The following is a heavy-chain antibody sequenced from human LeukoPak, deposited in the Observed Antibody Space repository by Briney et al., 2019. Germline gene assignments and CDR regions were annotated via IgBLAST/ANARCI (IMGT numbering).Heavy chain of an antibody. V-gene: IGHV3-30*18. CDR1: GFTFSSYG. CDR2: ISYDGGNK. D-gene: IGHD3-10*01. CDR3: AKTQYYYGSGSYSAPDY. J-gene: IGHJ4*02. Sequence: GGSLRLSCAASGFTFSSYGMHWVRQAPGKGLEWVAVISYDGGNKYYADSVKGRFTISRDNSKNTLYLQMNSLRAEDTAVYYCAKTQYYYGSGSYSAPDYWGQGTLVTVSS.